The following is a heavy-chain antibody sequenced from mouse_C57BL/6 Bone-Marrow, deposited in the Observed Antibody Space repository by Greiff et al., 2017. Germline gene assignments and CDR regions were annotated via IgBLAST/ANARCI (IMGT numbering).Heavy chain of an antibody. V-gene: IGHV14-4*01. CDR1: GFNIKDDY. Sequence: VQLQQSGAELVRPGASVKLSCTASGFNIKDDYMHWVKQRPEQGLEWIGWIDPENGDTEYAAKFQGKATITADTSSNTAYLQLSSLTSEDTAVYYCTRGNYFCYAMDYWGQGTSVTVSS. CDR2: IDPENGDT. CDR3: TRGNYFCYAMDY. D-gene: IGHD2-1*01. J-gene: IGHJ4*01.